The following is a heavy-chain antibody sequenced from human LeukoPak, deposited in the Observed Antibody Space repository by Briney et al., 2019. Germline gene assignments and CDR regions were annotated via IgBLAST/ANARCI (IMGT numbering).Heavy chain of an antibody. Sequence: SVTVSCKASGGTFSSYAISWVRQAPGQGLEWMGGIIPIFGTANYAQKFQGRVTITADESTSTAYMELSSLRSEGTAVYYCARFRTMLVYYYYGMDVWGQGTTVTVSS. D-gene: IGHD6-13*01. V-gene: IGHV1-69*01. CDR2: IIPIFGTA. CDR1: GGTFSSYA. CDR3: ARFRTMLVYYYYGMDV. J-gene: IGHJ6*02.